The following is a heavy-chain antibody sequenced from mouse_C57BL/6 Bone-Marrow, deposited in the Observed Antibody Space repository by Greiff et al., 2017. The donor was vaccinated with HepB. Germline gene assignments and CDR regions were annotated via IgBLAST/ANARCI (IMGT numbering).Heavy chain of an antibody. J-gene: IGHJ3*01. Sequence: VQLQQSGAELARPGASVKLSCKASGYTFTSYGISWVKQRTGQGLEWIGEIYPRSGNTYYNEKFKGKATLTADKSSSTAYMELRSLTSEDSAVYFCASSIYYYGSRYVRFAYWGQGTLVTVSA. CDR2: IYPRSGNT. CDR3: ASSIYYYGSRYVRFAY. D-gene: IGHD1-1*01. CDR1: GYTFTSYG. V-gene: IGHV1-81*01.